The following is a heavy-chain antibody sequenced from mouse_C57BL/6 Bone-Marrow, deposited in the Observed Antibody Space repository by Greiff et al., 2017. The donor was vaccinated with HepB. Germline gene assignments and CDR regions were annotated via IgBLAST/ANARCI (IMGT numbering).Heavy chain of an antibody. J-gene: IGHJ3*01. CDR1: GFTFSSYG. Sequence: EVQLVESGGDLVKPGGSLKLSCAASGFTFSSYGMSWVRQTPDKRLEWVATISDGGSYTYYPDNVKGRFTISRDNAKNNLDLQMSHLKSEDTAMYYCARDQSTLFAYWGQGTLVTVSA. V-gene: IGHV5-4*01. D-gene: IGHD5-1*01. CDR3: ARDQSTLFAY. CDR2: ISDGGSYT.